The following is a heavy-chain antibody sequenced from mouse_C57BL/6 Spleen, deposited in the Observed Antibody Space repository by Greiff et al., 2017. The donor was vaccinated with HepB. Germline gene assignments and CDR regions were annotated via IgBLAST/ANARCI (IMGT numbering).Heavy chain of an antibody. CDR2: IHPNSGST. D-gene: IGHD3-2*02. CDR1: GYTFTSYW. CDR3: ARLGGTQLSDY. V-gene: IGHV1-64*01. J-gene: IGHJ2*01. Sequence: QVQLQQPGAELVKPGASVKLSCKASGYTFTSYWMHWVKQRPGQGLEWIGMIHPNSGSTNYNEKFKSKATLTVDKSSSTAYMQLSSLTSEDSAVYYCARLGGTQLSDYWGQGTTLTVSS.